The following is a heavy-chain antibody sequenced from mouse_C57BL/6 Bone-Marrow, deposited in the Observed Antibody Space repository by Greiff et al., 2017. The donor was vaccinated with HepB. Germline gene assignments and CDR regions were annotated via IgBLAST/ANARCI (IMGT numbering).Heavy chain of an antibody. V-gene: IGHV1-81*01. CDR3: ARAEYLSWFVY. Sequence: QVQLKESGAELARPGASVKLSCKASGYTFTSYGISWVKQRTGQGLEWIGEIYPRSGNTYYNEKFKGKATLTADKSSRTAYMELRSLTSEDSAVYFCARAEYLSWFVYWGQGTLVTVSA. CDR1: GYTFTSYG. CDR2: IYPRSGNT. J-gene: IGHJ3*01. D-gene: IGHD5-1*01.